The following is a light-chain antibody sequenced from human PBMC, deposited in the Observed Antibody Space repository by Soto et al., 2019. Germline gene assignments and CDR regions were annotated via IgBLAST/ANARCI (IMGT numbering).Light chain of an antibody. Sequence: DIRMTQSPSTLSASVGDRVTITCRAGQSISSWLAWYQQKPGKAPKLLIYDASSLESGVPSRFSGSGSGTEFTLTISSLQPDDFATYYCQQYNSYRRKSGQGTKVDIK. CDR1: QSISSW. V-gene: IGKV1-5*01. CDR3: QQYNSYRRK. J-gene: IGKJ1*01. CDR2: DAS.